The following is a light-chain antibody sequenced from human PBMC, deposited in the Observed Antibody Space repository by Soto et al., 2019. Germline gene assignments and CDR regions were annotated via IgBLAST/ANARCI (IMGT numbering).Light chain of an antibody. J-gene: IGKJ1*01. CDR1: QSFRGL. CDR2: GAS. CDR3: QQYGSSLTWT. Sequence: EVVLTQSPVTLSLSPGERATLSCRASQSFRGLLAWYQQKPGQAPRLLIYGASSRASGIPDRFSGTGSGTDFTLTIRRLGPEDFAVYYCQQYGSSLTWTFGQGTKVDI. V-gene: IGKV3-20*01.